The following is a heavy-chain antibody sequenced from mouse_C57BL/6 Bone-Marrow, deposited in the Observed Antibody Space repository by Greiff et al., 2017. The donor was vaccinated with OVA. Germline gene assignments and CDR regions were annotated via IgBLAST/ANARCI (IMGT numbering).Heavy chain of an antibody. CDR2: IYPRSGNT. Sequence: QVQLKESGAELARPGASVKLSCKASGYTFTSYGISWVKQRTGQGLEWIGEIYPRSGNTYYNEKFKGKATLTADKSSSTAYMELRSLTSEDSAVYFCGGSCDGAWFAYWGQGTLVTVSA. CDR3: GGSCDGAWFAY. CDR1: GYTFTSYG. J-gene: IGHJ3*01. V-gene: IGHV1-81*01.